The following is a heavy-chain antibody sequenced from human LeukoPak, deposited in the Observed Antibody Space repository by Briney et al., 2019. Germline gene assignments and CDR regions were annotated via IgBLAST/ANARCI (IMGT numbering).Heavy chain of an antibody. D-gene: IGHD3-10*01. Sequence: PSETLSLTCTVSGGSISSSNYYWGWIRQPPGKGLECIGSIYYSGRTYYKSSLKSRVTISVDTSNNQFSLKLNSVTAADTAIYFCARDSGTTGEVKFDPWGQGTLVTVSS. V-gene: IGHV4-39*07. CDR1: GGSISSSNYY. J-gene: IGHJ5*02. CDR3: ARDSGTTGEVKFDP. CDR2: IYYSGRT.